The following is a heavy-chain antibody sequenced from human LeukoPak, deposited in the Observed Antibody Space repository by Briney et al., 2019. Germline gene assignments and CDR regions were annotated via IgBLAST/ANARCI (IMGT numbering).Heavy chain of an antibody. V-gene: IGHV4-59*01. D-gene: IGHD1/OR15-1a*01. CDR2: IHYSGST. CDR3: ARRNSGTHTFDN. Sequence: SETLSLTCTVSGGSFSSYYRSWIRQPPGKGLEWIGYIHYSGSTNYNPSRKTRVAISVAASTTQCCLMRSSVTAADTAVYFCARRNSGTHTFDNWGHGTLVSVFS. CDR1: GGSFSSYY. J-gene: IGHJ4*01.